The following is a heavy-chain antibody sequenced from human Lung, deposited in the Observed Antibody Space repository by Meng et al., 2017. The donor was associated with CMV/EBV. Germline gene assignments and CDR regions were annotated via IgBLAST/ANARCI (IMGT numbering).Heavy chain of an antibody. Sequence: GESLKISCAASGLTFSSFEMNWVRQSPGRGLEWLAYINPSGSVMEYADSVQGRFTISRDNAKNSVYVQMNNLRVEDTAVYYCATYNRYGYNAHFFEYWGQGTLVTVSS. CDR1: GLTFSSFE. CDR3: ATYNRYGYNAHFFEY. V-gene: IGHV3-48*03. D-gene: IGHD5-12*01. CDR2: INPSGSVM. J-gene: IGHJ4*02.